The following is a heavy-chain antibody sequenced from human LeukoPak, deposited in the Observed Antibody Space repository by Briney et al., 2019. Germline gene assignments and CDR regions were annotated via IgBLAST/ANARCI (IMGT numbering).Heavy chain of an antibody. V-gene: IGHV3-7*01. Sequence: GGSLRLSCAASGFTFSRYWMSWVRQAPGKGLEWVANIKQDGSEKYYVDSVKGRFTISRDNAKNSLYLQMNSLRAEDTAVYYCARDHSSSWYIRAFDIWGQGTMVTVSS. J-gene: IGHJ3*02. CDR2: IKQDGSEK. CDR1: GFTFSRYW. D-gene: IGHD6-13*01. CDR3: ARDHSSSWYIRAFDI.